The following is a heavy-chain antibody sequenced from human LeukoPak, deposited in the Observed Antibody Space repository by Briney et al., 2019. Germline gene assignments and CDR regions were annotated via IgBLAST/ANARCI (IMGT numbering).Heavy chain of an antibody. CDR1: GGSISSYY. J-gene: IGHJ6*03. Sequence: SETLSLTCTVSGGSISSYYWSWIRQPPGKGLEWIGYIYYSGSTNYNPSLKSRVTISVDTSKNQFSLKLSSVTAADTAVYYCARVSEYYDFWSGYYTYYYYMDVWGKGTTVTVSS. V-gene: IGHV4-59*01. CDR3: ARVSEYYDFWSGYYTYYYYMDV. CDR2: IYYSGST. D-gene: IGHD3-3*01.